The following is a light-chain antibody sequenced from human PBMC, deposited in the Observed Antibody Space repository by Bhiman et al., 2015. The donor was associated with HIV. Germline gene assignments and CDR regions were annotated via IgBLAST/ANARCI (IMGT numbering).Light chain of an antibody. Sequence: QSALTQPRSVSGSPGQSVTISCTGTSSDVGGYNYVSWYQQHPGKAPKLMIYEVTKRPSGVSDRFSGSKSGNTASLTVSGLQAEDEADYYCTSHAGTLLFGGGTK. CDR3: TSHAGTLL. CDR1: SSDVGGYNY. V-gene: IGLV2-11*01. J-gene: IGLJ2*01. CDR2: EVT.